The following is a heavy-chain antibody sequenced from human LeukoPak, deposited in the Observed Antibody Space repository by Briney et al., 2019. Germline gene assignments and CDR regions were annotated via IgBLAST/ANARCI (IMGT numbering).Heavy chain of an antibody. D-gene: IGHD3-3*01. J-gene: IGHJ4*02. CDR1: GGSFSSDNYY. V-gene: IGHV4-31*03. CDR3: GRFTDSWIIGFDY. Sequence: SQTLSLTCTVSGGSFSSDNYYWSWIRQHPGKGLEWIGYIYHSGSTHYNPSLQSRVAISVDTSKNHFSLKLTYVTAADTAVYYCGRFTDSWIIGFDYWGQGTLVTVSS. CDR2: IYHSGST.